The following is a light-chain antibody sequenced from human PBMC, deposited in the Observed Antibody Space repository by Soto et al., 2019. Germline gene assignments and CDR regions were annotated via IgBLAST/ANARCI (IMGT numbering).Light chain of an antibody. CDR3: QQYNSYSLT. CDR1: QSISNH. CDR2: DAS. Sequence: DIQMTQSPSSLSASVEDRVIITCRASQSISNHLNWYQQKPGKAPKLLIYDASSLESGVPSRFSGSGSGTEFTLTISSLQPDDFATYYCQQYNSYSLTFGQGTKVDIK. J-gene: IGKJ1*01. V-gene: IGKV1-5*01.